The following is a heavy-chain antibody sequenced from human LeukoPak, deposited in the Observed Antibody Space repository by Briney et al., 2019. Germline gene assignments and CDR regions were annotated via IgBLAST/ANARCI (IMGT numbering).Heavy chain of an antibody. CDR1: GDSVSSNIAA. J-gene: IGHJ5*02. CDR3: ARSRARGVIIPNWFDP. Sequence: SQTLSLTCAISGDSVSSNIAAWNWIRQSPSRGLEWLGRTYYRSKWYNDYAVSVKSRITINPDTSKNQFSLQLNSVTPEDTAVYYCARSRARGVIIPNWFDPWGQGTLVTVSS. V-gene: IGHV6-1*01. CDR2: TYYRSKWYN. D-gene: IGHD3-10*01.